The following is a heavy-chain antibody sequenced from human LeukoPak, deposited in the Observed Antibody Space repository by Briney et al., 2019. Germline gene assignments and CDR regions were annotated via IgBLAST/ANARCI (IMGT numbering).Heavy chain of an antibody. CDR1: GGSISSYY. CDR2: IYYSGST. J-gene: IGHJ6*02. V-gene: IGHV4-59*08. Sequence: SETLSLTCTVSGGSISSYYWSWIRQPPGKGLEWIGYIYYSGSTNYNPSLKSRVTISVDTSKNQFSLKLSSVTAADTAVCYCARSLLRYFDWLPYYYGMDVWGQGTTVTVSS. CDR3: ARSLLRYFDWLPYYYGMDV. D-gene: IGHD3-9*01.